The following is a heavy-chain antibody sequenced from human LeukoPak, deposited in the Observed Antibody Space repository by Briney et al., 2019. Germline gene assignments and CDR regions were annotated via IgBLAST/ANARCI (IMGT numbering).Heavy chain of an antibody. CDR1: GVSISSSYSY. CDR2: IYHTGNT. V-gene: IGHV4-39*01. D-gene: IGHD3-10*01. CDR3: ARQTGSGLFILP. Sequence: SETLSLTCTVSGVSISSSYSYWGWIRQPPGMGLEWIGSIYHTGNTYYNASLKSQVSISIDTSKNQFSLKLTSVTAADTAVYYCARQTGSGLFILPGGQGTLVTVSS. J-gene: IGHJ4*02.